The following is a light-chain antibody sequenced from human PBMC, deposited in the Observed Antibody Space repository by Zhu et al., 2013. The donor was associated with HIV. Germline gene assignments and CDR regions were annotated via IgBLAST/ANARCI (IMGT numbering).Light chain of an antibody. CDR3: QQYNNWPRT. CDR1: QSVLYSSNNKNY. J-gene: IGKJ2*01. Sequence: DIVMTQSPDSLAVSLGERATINCKSSQSVLYSSNNKNYLAWYQQKPGQPPKLLIYWASTREAGVPDRFSGSGSGTEFTLTISSLQAEDVAVYYCQQYNNWPRTFGQGTKLEIK. V-gene: IGKV4-1*01. CDR2: WAS.